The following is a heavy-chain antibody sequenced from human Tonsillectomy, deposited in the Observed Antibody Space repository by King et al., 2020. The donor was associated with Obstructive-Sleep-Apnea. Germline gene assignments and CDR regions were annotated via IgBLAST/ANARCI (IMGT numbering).Heavy chain of an antibody. D-gene: IGHD6-6*01. Sequence: VQLVESGGGLVKPGGSLRLSCAASGFTFSDYYMTWIRQAPGKGLEWVSHISSRSGYTNYADSVKGRFTISRDNAKDSLFLRMNSLRAEDTGVYYCARRGISYGSSSDYYLDYWGQGTLVTVSS. CDR1: GFTFSDYY. CDR2: ISSRSGYT. V-gene: IGHV3-11*06. CDR3: ARRGISYGSSSDYYLDY. J-gene: IGHJ4*02.